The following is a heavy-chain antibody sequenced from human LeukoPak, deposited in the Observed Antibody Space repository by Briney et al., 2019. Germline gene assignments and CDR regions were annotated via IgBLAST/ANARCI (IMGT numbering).Heavy chain of an antibody. CDR1: GYTFTSYD. CDR3: ARRPGKMTTVTSRGFDY. V-gene: IGHV1-8*01. J-gene: IGHJ4*02. CDR2: MNPNSGNT. Sequence: ASVKVSCKASGYTFTSYDINWVRQATGQGLEWMGWMNPNSGNTGYAQKFQGRVTMTRNTSISTAYMELSSLRSEDTAVYYCARRPGKMTTVTSRGFDYWGRGTLVTVSS. D-gene: IGHD4-17*01.